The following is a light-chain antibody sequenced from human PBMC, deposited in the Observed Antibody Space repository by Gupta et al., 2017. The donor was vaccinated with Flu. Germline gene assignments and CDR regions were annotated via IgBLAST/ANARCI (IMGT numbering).Light chain of an antibody. Sequence: EIVLTQSPGTLSLSPGQRATLSCRASQSISSSDLAWYQQKPGQAPRLLMFDASSRATGIPDRFSGRGSATDFTLTISRLEPEDFAVYYCQQYGRAPRSCGQGTRLDIE. J-gene: IGKJ5*01. CDR3: QQYGRAPRS. CDR2: DAS. V-gene: IGKV3-20*01. CDR1: QSISSSD.